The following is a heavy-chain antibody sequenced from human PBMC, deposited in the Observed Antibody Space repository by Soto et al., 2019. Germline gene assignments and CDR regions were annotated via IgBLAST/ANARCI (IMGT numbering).Heavy chain of an antibody. CDR2: MNPNSGNT. D-gene: IGHD4-17*01. Sequence: ASVKVSCKASGYTFTSYDINWVRQATGQGLEWMGWMNPNSGNTGYAQKFQGRVTMTRNTSISTAYMELSSLRSEDTAVYYCARGRTTPLTYYGMDGWGQGTTVTVSS. V-gene: IGHV1-8*01. J-gene: IGHJ6*02. CDR3: ARGRTTPLTYYGMDG. CDR1: GYTFTSYD.